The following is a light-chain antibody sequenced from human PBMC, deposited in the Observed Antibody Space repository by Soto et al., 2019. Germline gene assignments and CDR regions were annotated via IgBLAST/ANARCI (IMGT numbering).Light chain of an antibody. CDR1: TTDIDNYDS. CDR2: EAS. J-gene: IGLJ1*01. CDR3: SLYTSENTYV. Sequence: QSALTQPPSVSGSPGQSVTISCTATTTDIDNYDSVSWYQQAPGTAPKLIIYEASNRPSGVPDRFSGSKSGNTASLTISGLQAADEADYYCSLYTSENTYVFGTGTKLTVL. V-gene: IGLV2-18*01.